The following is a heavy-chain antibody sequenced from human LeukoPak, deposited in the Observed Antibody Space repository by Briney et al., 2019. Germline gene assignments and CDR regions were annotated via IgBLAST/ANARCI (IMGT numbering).Heavy chain of an antibody. CDR3: AKSRGYSYGYGY. V-gene: IGHV3-30-3*02. Sequence: GRSLRLSCAASGFTFSSYIMHWVRQAPGKGLEWVAVILYDGSNKYYADSVKGRFTISRDNSKNTLYLQMNSLRAEDTAVYYCAKSRGYSYGYGYWGQGTLVTVSS. J-gene: IGHJ4*02. D-gene: IGHD5-18*01. CDR1: GFTFSSYI. CDR2: ILYDGSNK.